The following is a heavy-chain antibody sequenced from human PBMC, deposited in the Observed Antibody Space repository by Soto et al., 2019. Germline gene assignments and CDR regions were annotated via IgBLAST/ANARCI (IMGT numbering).Heavy chain of an antibody. J-gene: IGHJ3*02. CDR1: GGSFSGYY. V-gene: IGHV4-34*01. Sequence: SETLSLTCAVYGGSFSGYYWSWIRQPPGKGLEWIGEINHSGSTNYNPSLKSRVTISVDTSKNQFSLKLSTVTAADTAVYYCQQGQDVYCSSTSCYAFDIWGQGTMVTVSS. CDR2: INHSGST. CDR3: QQGQDVYCSSTSCYAFDI. D-gene: IGHD2-2*01.